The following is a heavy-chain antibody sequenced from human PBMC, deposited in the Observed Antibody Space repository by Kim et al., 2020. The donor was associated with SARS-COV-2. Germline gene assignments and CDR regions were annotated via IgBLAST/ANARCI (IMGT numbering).Heavy chain of an antibody. CDR3: ARVNVDVFVGLYYYYYGMDV. D-gene: IGHD2-21*01. CDR2: INTNTGNP. Sequence: ASVKVSCKASGYTFTSYAMNWVRQAPGQGLEWMGWINTNTGNPTYAQGFTGRFVFSLDTSVSTAYLQISSLKAEDTAVYYCARVNVDVFVGLYYYYYGMDVWGQGTTVTVSS. CDR1: GYTFTSYA. J-gene: IGHJ6*02. V-gene: IGHV7-4-1*02.